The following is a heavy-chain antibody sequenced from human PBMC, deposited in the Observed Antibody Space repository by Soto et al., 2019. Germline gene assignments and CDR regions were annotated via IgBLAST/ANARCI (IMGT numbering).Heavy chain of an antibody. V-gene: IGHV3-23*01. CDR1: GFTFSSYA. CDR3: AKAPSPYSSSGPGVVY. J-gene: IGHJ4*02. CDR2: ISGSGGST. D-gene: IGHD6-6*01. Sequence: VGSLRLSCAASGFTFSSYAMSWVRQAPGKGLEWVSVISGSGGSTYYADSVKGRFTISRDNSKNTLYLQMNSLRAEDTAVYYCAKAPSPYSSSGPGVVYWGQGTLVTVSS.